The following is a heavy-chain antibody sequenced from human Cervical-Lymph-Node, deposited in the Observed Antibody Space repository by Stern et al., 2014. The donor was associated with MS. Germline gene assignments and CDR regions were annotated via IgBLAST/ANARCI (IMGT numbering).Heavy chain of an antibody. CDR1: GYTFTGYY. D-gene: IGHD3-22*01. CDR3: IILSDRRPY. J-gene: IGHJ4*02. CDR2: INPKTGDP. Sequence: VQLVQSGAGVSKPGASVTVSCKASGYTFTGYYIHWLRQAPGQGLEWMGRINPKTGDPNYAQKFQGRITMTRDTSLNTAYLDLIGLRSDDTAVYYCIILSDRRPYWGQGTLVTVSS. V-gene: IGHV1-2*06.